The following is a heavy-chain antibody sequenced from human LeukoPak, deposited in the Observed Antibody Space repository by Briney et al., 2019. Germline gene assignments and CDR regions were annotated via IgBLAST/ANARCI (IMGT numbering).Heavy chain of an antibody. CDR2: IWYDGSNK. CDR1: GFTFSSYG. Sequence: PGRSLRLSCAASGFTFSSYGMHWVRQAPGKGLEWAAVIWYDGSNKFYADSVKGRFTISRDNSKNTLYLQMNSLRAEDTAVYYCARYDARYGMDVWGQGTTVTVSS. V-gene: IGHV3-33*01. J-gene: IGHJ6*02. CDR3: ARYDARYGMDV. D-gene: IGHD1-1*01.